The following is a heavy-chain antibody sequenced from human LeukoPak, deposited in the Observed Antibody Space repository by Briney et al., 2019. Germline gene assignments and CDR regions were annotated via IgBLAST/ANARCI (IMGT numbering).Heavy chain of an antibody. D-gene: IGHD3-3*01. J-gene: IGHJ4*02. Sequence: ASVKVSCKASGYTFTSDYIHWVRQAPGQGLEWLGIINPSGGRTTYGQNFQGRVTMTRDTSTGTVYMELSSLRSEDTAVYYRARGSRFLDYWGQGTLVTVSS. CDR1: GYTFTSDY. CDR2: INPSGGRT. V-gene: IGHV1-46*01. CDR3: ARGSRFLDY.